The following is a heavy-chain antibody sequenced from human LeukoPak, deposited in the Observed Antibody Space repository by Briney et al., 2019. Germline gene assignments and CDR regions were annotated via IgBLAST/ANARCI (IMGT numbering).Heavy chain of an antibody. CDR1: GGSISSSSYY. CDR3: ARGPYYDYVWAL. J-gene: IGHJ4*02. V-gene: IGHV4-39*07. CDR2: IYYSGST. D-gene: IGHD3-16*01. Sequence: KASETLSLTCTVSGGSISSSSYYWGWIRQPPGKGLEWIGSIYYSGSTYYNPSLKSRVTISVDTSKNQFSLKLSSVTAADTAVYYCARGPYYDYVWALWGQGTLVTVSS.